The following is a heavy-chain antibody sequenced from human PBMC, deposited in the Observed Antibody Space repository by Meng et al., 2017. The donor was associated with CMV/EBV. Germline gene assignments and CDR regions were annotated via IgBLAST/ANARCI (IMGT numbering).Heavy chain of an antibody. CDR1: GFTFSSYA. J-gene: IGHJ6*02. CDR3: ARDSRIVVVLDGMDV. CDR2: ISGSGGST. D-gene: IGHD2-2*01. V-gene: IGHV3-23*01. Sequence: GESLKISCAASGFTFSSYAMSWVRQAPGKGLEWVSAISGSGGSTYYADSVKGRFTISRDNSKNTLYLQMNSLRAEDTAVYYCARDSRIVVVLDGMDVWGQGTTVTVSS.